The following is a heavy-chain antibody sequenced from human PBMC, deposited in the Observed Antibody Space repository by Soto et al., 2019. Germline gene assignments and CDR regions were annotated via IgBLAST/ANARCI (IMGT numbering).Heavy chain of an antibody. D-gene: IGHD3-10*01. V-gene: IGHV4-31*03. J-gene: IGHJ5*02. CDR2: IYYSGST. CDR1: GGSISSGGYY. CDR3: AGMVRGVIIHFNWFDP. Sequence: QVQLQESGPGLVKPSQTLSLTCTVSGGSISSGGYYWSWIRQHPGKGLEWIGYIYYSGSTYYNPYLKSRVTLSVDTSKNQFSLKLSSVTAADKAVYYCAGMVRGVIIHFNWFDPWGQGTLVTVSS.